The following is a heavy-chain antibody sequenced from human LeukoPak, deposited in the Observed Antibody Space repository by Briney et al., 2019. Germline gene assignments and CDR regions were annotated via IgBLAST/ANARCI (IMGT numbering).Heavy chain of an antibody. D-gene: IGHD5-12*01. CDR1: GFTFGDYA. CDR2: ISGDSDST. CDR3: AKEVAMIKYYYYGMDV. V-gene: IGHV3-43*02. J-gene: IGHJ6*02. Sequence: GGSLRLSCAASGFTFGDYAMHWVRQGPGKGLKWVSLISGDSDSTYYADSVKGRFTISRDNSKNSLYLQMNSLRTEDTALYYCAKEVAMIKYYYYGMDVWGQGTTVTVSS.